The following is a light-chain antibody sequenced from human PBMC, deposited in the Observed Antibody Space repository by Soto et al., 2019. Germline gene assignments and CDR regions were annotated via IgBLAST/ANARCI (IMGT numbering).Light chain of an antibody. V-gene: IGKV1-39*01. CDR3: QQSYSTTWT. CDR1: QGISTF. CDR2: AAS. J-gene: IGKJ1*01. Sequence: IQMTQSPSSLSASVGDRVTITCRASQGISTFLNWYQQKPGKAPKLLIYAASNLQSGVPSRFSGSGSETDFTLTISSLQPEHFATYSCQQSYSTTWTFGQGTKVDI.